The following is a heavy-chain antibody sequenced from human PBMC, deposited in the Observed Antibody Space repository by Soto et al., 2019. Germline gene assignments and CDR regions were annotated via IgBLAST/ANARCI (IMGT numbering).Heavy chain of an antibody. CDR3: AAGVIWIGYFTVDS. CDR2: FIPVYRTL. CDR1: GGSFGKSA. Sequence: QVQLVQSGAEVQKPGSSVKVSCKASGGSFGKSAINWVRQTPGQGLEWLGGFIPVYRTLNYAQKFQGRVTITADESTGTSYMTLISLASEDTAVYYCAAGVIWIGYFTVDSWGQGTRVTVSS. J-gene: IGHJ4*02. V-gene: IGHV1-69*01. D-gene: IGHD3-3*01.